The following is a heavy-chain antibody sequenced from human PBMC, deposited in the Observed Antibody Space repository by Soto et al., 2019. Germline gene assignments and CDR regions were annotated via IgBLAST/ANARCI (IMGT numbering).Heavy chain of an antibody. D-gene: IGHD2-2*01. CDR3: ARGDAINWFDY. V-gene: IGHV4-61*01. J-gene: IGHJ5*01. Sequence: NPSETLSLTCTVSDGSVTSASFYWNWLRQPPGKGLEWIGYISYSGSSNYTPSLKSRVSISLDMSKNQFSLRLSSVTAADTAVYYCARGDAINWFDYWGQGTLVTVSS. CDR1: DGSVTSASFY. CDR2: ISYSGSS.